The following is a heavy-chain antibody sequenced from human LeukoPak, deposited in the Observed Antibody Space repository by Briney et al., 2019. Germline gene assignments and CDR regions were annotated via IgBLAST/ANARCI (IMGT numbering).Heavy chain of an antibody. CDR2: INHSGST. Sequence: PSETLSLTCAVYGGSFSGYYWSWIRQPPGKGLEWIGEINHSGSTNYNPSLKSRVTISVDTSKNQFSLKLSSVTAADTAVYYCARGGLSLYYDFWSGYPNFDYWGQGTLVTVSS. J-gene: IGHJ4*02. CDR3: ARGGLSLYYDFWSGYPNFDY. D-gene: IGHD3-3*01. V-gene: IGHV4-34*01. CDR1: GGSFSGYY.